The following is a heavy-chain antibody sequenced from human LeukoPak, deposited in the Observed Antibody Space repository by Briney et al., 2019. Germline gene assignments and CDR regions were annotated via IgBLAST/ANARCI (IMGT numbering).Heavy chain of an antibody. Sequence: PSETLSLTCTVSGGSISSYYWSWIRQPPGKGLEWIGYIYYSRSTNYNPSLKSRVTISVDTSKNQFSLKLSSVTAADTAVYYCARLFLEKGAHDYWGQGTLVTVSS. V-gene: IGHV4-59*08. D-gene: IGHD3-3*01. CDR2: IYYSRST. CDR3: ARLFLEKGAHDY. J-gene: IGHJ4*02. CDR1: GGSISSYY.